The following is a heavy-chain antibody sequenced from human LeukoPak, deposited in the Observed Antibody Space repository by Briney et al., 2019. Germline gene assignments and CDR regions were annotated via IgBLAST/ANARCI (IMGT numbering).Heavy chain of an antibody. D-gene: IGHD3-22*01. CDR1: GGTFSSYA. Sequence: SVKVSCKASGGTFSSYAISWVRQAPGQGLEWMGGIIPISGIAIYAHKFQGRLTITADKSTSTAYMELSSLRSEDTAMYYCSSTRLARDISGYYYWGQGTLVTVSS. CDR2: IIPISGIA. V-gene: IGHV1-69*10. J-gene: IGHJ4*02. CDR3: SSTRLARDISGYYY.